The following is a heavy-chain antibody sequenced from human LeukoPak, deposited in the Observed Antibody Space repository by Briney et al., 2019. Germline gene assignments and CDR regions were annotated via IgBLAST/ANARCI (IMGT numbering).Heavy chain of an antibody. CDR3: ARERGRD. CDR1: GFSDSTIF. V-gene: IGHV3-53*01. Sequence: GSLRLSCEASGFSDSTIFMGWVRQAPGKGLEWVSIIHIGVSTHYADTVKGRFTISRDNFKNTLYLQMNRLRVEDTAVYYCARERGRDWGQGTLVTVSS. J-gene: IGHJ4*02. D-gene: IGHD1-1*01. CDR2: IHIGVST.